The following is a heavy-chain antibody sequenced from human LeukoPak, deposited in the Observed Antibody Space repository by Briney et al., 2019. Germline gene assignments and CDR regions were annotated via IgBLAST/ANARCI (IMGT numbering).Heavy chain of an antibody. V-gene: IGHV1-2*02. CDR2: INPNSGGT. CDR3: ARAGGYSGYDYFY. Sequence: ASVKVSCKASGYTFTGYYMHWVRQAPGQGLEWMGWINPNSGGTNYAQKFQGRVTMTRDTSISTAYMELSRLRSDDTAVYYCARAGGYSGYDYFYWGQGTLVTASS. J-gene: IGHJ4*02. D-gene: IGHD5-12*01. CDR1: GYTFTGYY.